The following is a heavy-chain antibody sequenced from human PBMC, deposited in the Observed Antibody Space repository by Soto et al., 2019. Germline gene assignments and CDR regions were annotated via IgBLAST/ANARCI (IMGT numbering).Heavy chain of an antibody. Sequence: GGSLRLSCAASGFTFSDHYMDWVRQAPGKGLEWVGRIRNKANSYTTEYAASVKGRFTISRDDSKNSLYLQMNSLKIEDTAVYYCSRAGVRTTPYYFDYWGRGTLVTVSS. V-gene: IGHV3-72*01. J-gene: IGHJ4*02. CDR3: SRAGVRTTPYYFDY. D-gene: IGHD1-7*01. CDR2: IRNKANSYTT. CDR1: GFTFSDHY.